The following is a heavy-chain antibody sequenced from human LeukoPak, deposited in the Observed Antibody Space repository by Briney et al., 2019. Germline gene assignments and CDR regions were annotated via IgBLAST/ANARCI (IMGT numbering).Heavy chain of an antibody. V-gene: IGHV1-18*04. CDR2: ISAYNGNT. CDR3: APSPYSSGWYDGFDY. J-gene: IGHJ4*02. CDR1: GYTFHNYY. D-gene: IGHD6-19*01. Sequence: ASVKVSCKASGYTFHNYYLHYVRQAPGQGLEWMGWISAYNGNTNYAQKLQGRVTMTTDTSTSTAYMELRSLRSDDTAVYYCAPSPYSSGWYDGFDYWGQGTLVTVSS.